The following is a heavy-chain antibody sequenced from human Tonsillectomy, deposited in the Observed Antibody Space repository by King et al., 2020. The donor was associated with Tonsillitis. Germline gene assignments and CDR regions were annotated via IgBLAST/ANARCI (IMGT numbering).Heavy chain of an antibody. Sequence: VQLVESGAEVKKPGASVKVSCKASGYTFTSYCISWVRQAPGQGREWMGWISAYNGKKNYAQKFQGRVTMTTDTSRSTAYMELRSLRSDDTAVYYCARDRRYYDFWSGYTFDYWGQGTLVTVSS. CDR1: GYTFTSYC. D-gene: IGHD3-3*01. CDR2: ISAYNGKK. J-gene: IGHJ4*02. V-gene: IGHV1-18*01. CDR3: ARDRRYYDFWSGYTFDY.